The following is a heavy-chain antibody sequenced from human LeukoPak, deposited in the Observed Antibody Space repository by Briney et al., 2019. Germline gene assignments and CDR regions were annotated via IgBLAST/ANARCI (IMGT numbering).Heavy chain of an antibody. Sequence: SETLSLTCTVSGDSISDYYWNWIRQPPGKGLEWIGYIYYSGSTNYSPSPKSRVTISVDTSKKQFSLKLASVTAADTAIYYCARRRKVPAPRAGDAFDIWGQGTMVTVSS. CDR2: IYYSGST. D-gene: IGHD2-21*02. V-gene: IGHV4-59*08. CDR1: GDSISDYY. CDR3: ARRRKVPAPRAGDAFDI. J-gene: IGHJ3*02.